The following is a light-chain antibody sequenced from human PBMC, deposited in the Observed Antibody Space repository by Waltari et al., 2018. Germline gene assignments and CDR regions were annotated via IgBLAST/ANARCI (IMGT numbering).Light chain of an antibody. V-gene: IGKV2-30*02. Sequence: DVVMSQYPLSMPVTLGQPDSISCRSSQSLVHRDEFTYLNWFQQRPGQSPRLLIYKVSRRYSGVPDRFSGSGSGTDFTLKISRVEAEDVGVYYCMQATNWPLTFGQGTKVEIK. J-gene: IGKJ1*01. CDR1: QSLVHRDEFTY. CDR3: MQATNWPLT. CDR2: KVS.